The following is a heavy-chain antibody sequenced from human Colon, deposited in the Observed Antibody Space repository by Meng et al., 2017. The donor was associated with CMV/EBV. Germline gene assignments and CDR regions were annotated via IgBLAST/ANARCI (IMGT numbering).Heavy chain of an antibody. CDR2: ISSSSSYI. J-gene: IGHJ5*02. V-gene: IGHV3-21*01. CDR1: YG. CDR3: ARGMYYYGSGSYYNEGWFDP. D-gene: IGHD3-10*01. Sequence: YGMNWVRQAPGKGLEWVSSISSSSSYIYYADSVKGRFTISRDNAKNSLYLQMNSLRAEDTAVYYCARGMYYYGSGSYYNEGWFDPWGQGTLVTVSS.